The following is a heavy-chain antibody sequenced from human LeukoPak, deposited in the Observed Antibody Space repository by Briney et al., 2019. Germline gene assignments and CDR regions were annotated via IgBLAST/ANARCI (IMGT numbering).Heavy chain of an antibody. D-gene: IGHD2-21*02. V-gene: IGHV3-21*01. J-gene: IGHJ4*02. Sequence: GGSLRLSCAASGFTFSSYSMNWARQAPGKGLGWVSSISSDSIHIYYADSVKGRCTISRDNAKNSLYLQMNSLRAEDTAVYYCARLYCGYDCYSSDYWGQGTLVTVSS. CDR1: GFTFSSYS. CDR2: ISSDSIHI. CDR3: ARLYCGYDCYSSDY.